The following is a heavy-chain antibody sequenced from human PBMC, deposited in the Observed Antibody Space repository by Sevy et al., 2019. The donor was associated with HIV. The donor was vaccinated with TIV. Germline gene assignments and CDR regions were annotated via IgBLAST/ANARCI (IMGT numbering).Heavy chain of an antibody. CDR3: ARDQDYKYFDY. CDR2: ISSSSSYI. CDR1: GFSFSTYT. J-gene: IGHJ4*02. V-gene: IGHV3-21*01. D-gene: IGHD4-4*01. Sequence: GGSLRLSCAASGFSFSTYTMNWVRQAPGKGLEWVSSISSSSSYIHYTDSVKGRFTTSRDNAKNSLYLQMNSLRAEDTAVYYCARDQDYKYFDYWGQGTLVTVSS.